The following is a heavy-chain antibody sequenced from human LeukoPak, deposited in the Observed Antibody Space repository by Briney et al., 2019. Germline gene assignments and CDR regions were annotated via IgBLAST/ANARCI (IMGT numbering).Heavy chain of an antibody. CDR1: GFTFSSYA. D-gene: IGHD3-3*01. CDR3: ATEGDDYDFWSGYREPFDY. CDR2: INSDGSST. J-gene: IGHJ4*02. Sequence: SGGSLRLSCAASGFTFSSYAMSWVRQAPGKGLVWVSRINSDGSSTSYADSVKGRFTISRDNAKNTLYLQMNSLRAEDTAVYYCATEGDDYDFWSGYREPFDYWGQGTLVTVSS. V-gene: IGHV3-74*01.